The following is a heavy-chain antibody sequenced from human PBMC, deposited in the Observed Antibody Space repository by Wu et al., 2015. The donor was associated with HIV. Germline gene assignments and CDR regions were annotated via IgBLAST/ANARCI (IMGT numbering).Heavy chain of an antibody. D-gene: IGHD5-18*01. V-gene: IGHV1-69*05. CDR3: ARERGYSFGFNI. Sequence: QVQLVQSGAEVRNPGSSVKVSCKASGGTFDNNAVSWVRQAPGQGLEWVGRILPVFATTNYAQKFLGRVTMTTDESTTTAYMELSRLSTDDTALYYCARERGYSFGFNIWGQGTIGHRLF. CDR1: GGTFDNNA. J-gene: IGHJ3*02. CDR2: ILPVFATT.